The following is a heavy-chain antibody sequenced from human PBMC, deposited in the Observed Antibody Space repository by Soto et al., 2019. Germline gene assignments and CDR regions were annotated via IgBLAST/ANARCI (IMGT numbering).Heavy chain of an antibody. CDR3: VSSHDAFDT. CDR2: ISAHNGNT. CDR1: GYTFTSYG. J-gene: IGHJ3*02. Sequence: QVQLVQSGAEVKKPGASVKVSCKASGYTFTSYGISWVRQAPGQGLEWMGWISAHNGNTNYAQKLQGRGTMTGDTATSTGYMERRSLRSDDTAVHYCVSSHDAFDTWGQGTMVTVSS. V-gene: IGHV1-18*01.